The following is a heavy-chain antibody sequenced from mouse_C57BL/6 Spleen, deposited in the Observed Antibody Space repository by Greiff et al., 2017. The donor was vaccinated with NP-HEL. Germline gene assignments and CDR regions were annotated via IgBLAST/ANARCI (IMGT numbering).Heavy chain of an antibody. V-gene: IGHV1-80*01. CDR1: GYAFSSYW. CDR3: ARSGITTTAYYFDY. CDR2: IYPGDGDT. D-gene: IGHD1-1*01. J-gene: IGHJ2*01. Sequence: VQLQQSGAELVKPGASVKISCKASGYAFSSYWMNWVKQRPGQGLEWIGQIYPGDGDTNYNGKFKGKATLTADQSSSTAYMQLSSLTSEDSAVYFCARSGITTTAYYFDYWGQGTTLTVSS.